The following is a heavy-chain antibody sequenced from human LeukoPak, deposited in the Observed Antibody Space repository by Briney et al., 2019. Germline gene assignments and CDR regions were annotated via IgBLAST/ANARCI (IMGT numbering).Heavy chain of an antibody. J-gene: IGHJ4*02. CDR2: IHPNSGGT. CDR3: ARASYYGSGSGDFDY. V-gene: IGHV1-2*06. D-gene: IGHD3-10*01. Sequence: GASVKVSCKASGYTFTGYYMHWVRQAPGQGLEWMGRIHPNSGGTNYAQKFQGRVTMTRDTSISTAYMELSRLRSDDTAVYYCARASYYGSGSGDFDYWGQGTLVTVSS. CDR1: GYTFTGYY.